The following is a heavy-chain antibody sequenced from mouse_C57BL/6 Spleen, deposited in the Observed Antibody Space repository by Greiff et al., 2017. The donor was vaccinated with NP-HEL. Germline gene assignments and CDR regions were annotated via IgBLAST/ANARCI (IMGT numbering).Heavy chain of an antibody. Sequence: VQLQQSGPELVKPGASVKISCKASGYAFTGYYMNWVKQSPEKSLEWIGEINPSTGGTTYNQKFKDKATLTVDKSSSTAYMQLKRLTSEDSAVYYCARGGSSGFDCWGPGTTLTVSS. CDR2: INPSTGGT. CDR3: ARGGSSGFDC. D-gene: IGHD3-2*02. CDR1: GYAFTGYY. V-gene: IGHV1-42*01. J-gene: IGHJ2*01.